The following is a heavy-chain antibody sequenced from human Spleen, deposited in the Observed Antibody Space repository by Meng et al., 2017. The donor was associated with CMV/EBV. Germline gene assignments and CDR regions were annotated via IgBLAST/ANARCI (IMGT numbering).Heavy chain of an antibody. J-gene: IGHJ6*02. D-gene: IGHD1-26*01. CDR2: FYSGAST. V-gene: IGHV3-66*02. CDR1: RFTVNGNY. CDR3: ATLSGTHYNDAMDV. Sequence: GESLKISCAASRFTVNGNYINWVRQAPRKRPQWVSVFYSGASTYYADSVKGRLTISRDNSENTLYLQMNNLRAEDTAVYYCATLSGTHYNDAMDVWGQGTTVTVSS.